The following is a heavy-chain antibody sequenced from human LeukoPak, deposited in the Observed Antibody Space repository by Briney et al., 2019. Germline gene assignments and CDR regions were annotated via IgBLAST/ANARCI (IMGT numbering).Heavy chain of an antibody. CDR2: IGDSGGST. Sequence: PGGSLRLSCAASGFTFTCYAMNWVRQAPGKGLEWVSAIGDSGGSTYYADSVKGRFTISRDNGKNSLFLQMNSLRAEDTAVYYCAREGGYSYGLIDYWGQGTLVTVSS. CDR3: AREGGYSYGLIDY. V-gene: IGHV3-23*01. D-gene: IGHD5-18*01. J-gene: IGHJ4*02. CDR1: GFTFTCYA.